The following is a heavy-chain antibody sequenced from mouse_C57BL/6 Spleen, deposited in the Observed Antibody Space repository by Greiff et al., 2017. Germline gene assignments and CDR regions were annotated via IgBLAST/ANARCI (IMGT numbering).Heavy chain of an antibody. V-gene: IGHV1-76*01. Sequence: QVQLKQSGAELVRPGASVKLSCKASGYTFTDYYINWVKQRPGQGLEWIARIYPGSGNTYYNEKFKGKDTLTAEKSSSTAYMQLSSLTSEDSAVYFCARWELTVHAMDYWGQGTSVTVSS. CDR2: IYPGSGNT. CDR1: GYTFTDYY. J-gene: IGHJ4*01. D-gene: IGHD4-1*01. CDR3: ARWELTVHAMDY.